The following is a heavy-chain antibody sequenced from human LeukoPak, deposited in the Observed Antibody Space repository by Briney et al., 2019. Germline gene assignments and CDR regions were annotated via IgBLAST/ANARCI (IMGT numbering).Heavy chain of an antibody. CDR3: AKVLDPDSNLGYYYYGMDV. CDR1: GFTFSSYA. V-gene: IGHV3-23*01. D-gene: IGHD3-9*01. Sequence: QPGGSLRLSCAASGFTFSSYAMSWVRQAPGKGLEWVSAISGSGGSTYYADSVKGRFTISRDNSKNTLYLQMNSLRAEDTAVYYCAKVLDPDSNLGYYYYGMDVWGQGTTVTVSS. J-gene: IGHJ6*02. CDR2: ISGSGGST.